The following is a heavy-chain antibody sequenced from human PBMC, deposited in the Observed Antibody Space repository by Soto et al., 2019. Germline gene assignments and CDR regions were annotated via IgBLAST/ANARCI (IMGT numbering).Heavy chain of an antibody. CDR2: ISYDGSNK. Sequence: QVQLVESGGGVVQPGRSLRLSCAASGFTFSSYAMHWVRQAPGKGLEWVAVISYDGSNKYYADSVKGRFTISRDNSKNTLYRQMNSLRAEDTAVYYCARNLDTVTTWSWFDPWGQGTLVTVSS. J-gene: IGHJ5*02. V-gene: IGHV3-30-3*01. D-gene: IGHD4-17*01. CDR3: ARNLDTVTTWSWFDP. CDR1: GFTFSSYA.